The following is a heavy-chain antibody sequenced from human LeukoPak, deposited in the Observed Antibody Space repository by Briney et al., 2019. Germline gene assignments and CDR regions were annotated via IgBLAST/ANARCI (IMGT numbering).Heavy chain of an antibody. CDR2: IHSADSNT. V-gene: IGHV5-51*01. CDR3: AGARHGDYRWDY. Sequence: GESLKISCKDSGYSFTNYWIGWVRQMPGKGLEWMGIIHSADSNTKYSPSFQGQVTISADKSVSTAYLQWSGLKASDTAMYYCAGARHGDYRWDYWGQGTLVTVSS. D-gene: IGHD4-17*01. J-gene: IGHJ4*02. CDR1: GYSFTNYW.